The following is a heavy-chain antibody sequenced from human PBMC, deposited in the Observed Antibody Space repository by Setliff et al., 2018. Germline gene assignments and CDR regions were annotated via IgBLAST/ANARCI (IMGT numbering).Heavy chain of an antibody. Sequence: SETLSLTCTVSGGSISSYYWSWIRQPAGKGLEWIGHIYIGGSANYNPSLKSRVTISVDTSKNQFSLKLSSVTAADTAVYYCARGETSSGWYIYYYYYMDVWGKGTTVTVSS. D-gene: IGHD6-19*01. CDR2: IYIGGSA. J-gene: IGHJ6*03. CDR1: GGSISSYY. V-gene: IGHV4-4*07. CDR3: ARGETSSGWYIYYYYYMDV.